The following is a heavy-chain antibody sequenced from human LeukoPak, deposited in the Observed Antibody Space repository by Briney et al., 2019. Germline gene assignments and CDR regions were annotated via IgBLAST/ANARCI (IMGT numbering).Heavy chain of an antibody. CDR2: INPSGGST. CDR3: ARWTMQHYFDY. CDR1: GYTFTSYY. V-gene: IGHV1-46*01. J-gene: IGHJ4*02. Sequence: ASVKVSCKASGYTFTSYYMHWVRQAPGQGLEWMGIINPSGGSTSYAQKFQGRVTMTRDTSTSTVCMELSSLRSEDTAVYYCARWTMQHYFDYWGQGTLVTVSS. D-gene: IGHD4/OR15-4a*01.